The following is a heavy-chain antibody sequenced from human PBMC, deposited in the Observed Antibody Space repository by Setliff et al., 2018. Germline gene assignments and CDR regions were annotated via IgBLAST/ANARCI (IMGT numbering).Heavy chain of an antibody. Sequence: PSETLSLTCTVSGGSISTYYWSWIRQPPGKGLEFIGYVYYSGTTNYDPSLKSRVTMSVDTSKNQFSLKLSSVTAADTAVYFCASCRYQVPYDYWGQGILVTVSS. CDR3: ASCRYQVPYDY. D-gene: IGHD2-2*01. J-gene: IGHJ4*02. CDR2: VYYSGTT. V-gene: IGHV4-59*08. CDR1: GGSISTYY.